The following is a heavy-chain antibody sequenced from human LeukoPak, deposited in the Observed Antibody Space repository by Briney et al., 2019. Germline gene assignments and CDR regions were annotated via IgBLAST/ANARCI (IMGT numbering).Heavy chain of an antibody. V-gene: IGHV4-38-2*01. Sequence: PSETLSLTCAVSGYSISSGYYWGWIRQPPGKGLEWIGSIYYSGSTHYNPSLKSRVTISVDTSQNQFSLKLSSVTAADTAVYYCARVGTGYSYGYRDYYYYMDVWGKGTTVTVSS. D-gene: IGHD5-18*01. J-gene: IGHJ6*03. CDR2: IYYSGST. CDR1: GYSISSGYY. CDR3: ARVGTGYSYGYRDYYYYMDV.